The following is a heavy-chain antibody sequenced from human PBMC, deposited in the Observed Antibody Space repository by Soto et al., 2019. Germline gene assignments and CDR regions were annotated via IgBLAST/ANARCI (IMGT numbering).Heavy chain of an antibody. Sequence: QVQLVQSGAEVKKPGASVKVSCKASGYTFTSYGISWVRQAPGQGLEWMGWISAYNGNTISAQKLQGRVTMTTDTSTSTASMALRSLRSDDTAVYYCARRSSGWFLDVWGQGTTVTVSS. CDR2: ISAYNGNT. CDR1: GYTFTSYG. CDR3: ARRSSGWFLDV. V-gene: IGHV1-18*01. J-gene: IGHJ6*02. D-gene: IGHD6-19*01.